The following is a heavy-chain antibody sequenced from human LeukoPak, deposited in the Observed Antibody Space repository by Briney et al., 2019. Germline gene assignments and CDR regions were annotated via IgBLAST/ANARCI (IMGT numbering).Heavy chain of an antibody. CDR2: ISYDGSNK. Sequence: PGGSLRLSCAASGFTFGSYAMHWVRQAPGKGLEWVAVISYDGSNKYYADSVKGRFTISRDNSKNTLYLQMNSLRAEDTAVYYCARVQHYYDSSGYYLDAFDIWGQGTMVTVSS. CDR3: ARVQHYYDSSGYYLDAFDI. J-gene: IGHJ3*02. V-gene: IGHV3-30-3*01. CDR1: GFTFGSYA. D-gene: IGHD3-22*01.